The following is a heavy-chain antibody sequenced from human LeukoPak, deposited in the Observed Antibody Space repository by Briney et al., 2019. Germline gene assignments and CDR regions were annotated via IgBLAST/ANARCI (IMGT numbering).Heavy chain of an antibody. J-gene: IGHJ5*02. CDR2: IWYDGSNE. CDR3: ARGIAVAGTFGWFDP. CDR1: GFTFSSYG. V-gene: IGHV3-33*01. Sequence: GGSLRLSCAASGFTFSSYGMHWVRQAPGKGLEWVTVIWYDGSNEYYADSVKGRFTISRDNSKNTLYLQMNSLRAEDTAVYYCARGIAVAGTFGWFDPWGQGTLVTVSS. D-gene: IGHD6-19*01.